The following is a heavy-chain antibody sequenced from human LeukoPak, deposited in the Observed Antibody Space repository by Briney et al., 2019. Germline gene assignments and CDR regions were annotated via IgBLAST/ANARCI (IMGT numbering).Heavy chain of an antibody. Sequence: SETLSLTCTVSGGSVSSGSYYWSWIRQPPGTGLEWIGYIYYSGSTNYNPSLKSRVTISVDTSKNQFSLKLSSVTAADTAVYYCARLAYYYDSSGYYYVGYFDYWGQGTLVTVSS. V-gene: IGHV4-61*01. D-gene: IGHD3-22*01. J-gene: IGHJ4*02. CDR3: ARLAYYYDSSGYYYVGYFDY. CDR1: GGSVSSGSYY. CDR2: IYYSGST.